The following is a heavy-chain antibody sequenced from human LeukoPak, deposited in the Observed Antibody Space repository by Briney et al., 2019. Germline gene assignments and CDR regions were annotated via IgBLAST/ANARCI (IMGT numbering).Heavy chain of an antibody. CDR2: ISSSSSYI. CDR1: GFTFSSYS. Sequence: GGSLRLSCAASGFTFSSYSMNWVRQAPGKGVEWVSSISSSSSYIYYADSVKGRFTISRDNAKNSLYLQMNSLRVEDTAVYYCARAPTVLVGYCSSSSCQADYWGQGTLVTVSS. CDR3: ARAPTVLVGYCSSSSCQADY. D-gene: IGHD2-2*01. V-gene: IGHV3-21*01. J-gene: IGHJ4*02.